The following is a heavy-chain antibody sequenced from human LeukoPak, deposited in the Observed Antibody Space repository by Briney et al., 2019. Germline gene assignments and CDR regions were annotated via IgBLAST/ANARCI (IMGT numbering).Heavy chain of an antibody. D-gene: IGHD2-21*02. Sequence: ASVTVSCKASGYTFSSYGISWVRQAPGQGLEWMGWISAYNGNTNYAQKVQGRVTMTTDTSTSTAYMELRSLRSDDTAMYYCARGGLVRCGGDCPYNWFDPWAREPWSPSPQ. CDR1: GYTFSSYG. V-gene: IGHV1-18*01. J-gene: IGHJ5*02. CDR3: ARGGLVRCGGDCPYNWFDP. CDR2: ISAYNGNT.